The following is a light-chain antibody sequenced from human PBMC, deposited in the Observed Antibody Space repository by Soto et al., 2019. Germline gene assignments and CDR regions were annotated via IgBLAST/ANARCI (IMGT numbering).Light chain of an antibody. J-gene: IGLJ2*01. CDR3: ATWDDSLNGVV. Sequence: VRTQPPSAAGTPGQGVSISCSGGSSNIGTNTVNWYQHLPGTAPKLLIFSNDERPSGVPDRFSGSKSGTSASLAISGLQSDDEADYYCATWDDSLNGVVFGGGTKVTVL. CDR1: SSNIGTNT. V-gene: IGLV1-44*01. CDR2: SND.